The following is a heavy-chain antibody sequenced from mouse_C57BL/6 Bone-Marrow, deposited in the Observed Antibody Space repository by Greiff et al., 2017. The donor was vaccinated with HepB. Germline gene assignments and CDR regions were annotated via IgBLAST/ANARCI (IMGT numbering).Heavy chain of an antibody. J-gene: IGHJ3*01. CDR2: IDPSDSET. CDR3: ARRGYSALFAY. D-gene: IGHD3-1*01. Sequence: QVQLQQPGAELVRPGSSVKLSCKASGYTFTSYWMHWVKQRPIQGLEWIGNIDPSDSETHYNQKFKDKATLTVDKSSSTAYMQLSSLTSEDSAVYYCARRGYSALFAYWGQGTLVTVSA. CDR1: GYTFTSYW. V-gene: IGHV1-52*01.